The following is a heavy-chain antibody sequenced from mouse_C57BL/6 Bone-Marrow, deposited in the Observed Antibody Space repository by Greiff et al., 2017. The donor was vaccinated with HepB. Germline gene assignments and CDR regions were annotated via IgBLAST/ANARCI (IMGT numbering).Heavy chain of an antibody. V-gene: IGHV1-64*01. CDR2: IHPNSGST. J-gene: IGHJ3*01. D-gene: IGHD2-1*01. Sequence: VQLQQPGAELVKPGASVKLSCKASGYTFTSYWMHWVKQRPGQGLEWIGMIHPNSGSTNYNEKFKSKATLTVDKSSSTAYMQLSSLTSEDSAVYYCAIYYGTGGFAYWGQGTLVTVSA. CDR3: AIYYGTGGFAY. CDR1: GYTFTSYW.